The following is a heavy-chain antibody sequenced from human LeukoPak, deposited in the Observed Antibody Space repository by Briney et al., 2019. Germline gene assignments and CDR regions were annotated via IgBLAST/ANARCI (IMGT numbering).Heavy chain of an antibody. Sequence: SETLSLTCTVSGGSISSSSSYWGWIRQPPGTGLEWIGNIYYSGSTYYNPSLKSRVTISVDTSKNQFCLKLNSVTAADTAVYYCASLLNGGVAHWFDPWGQGTLVTVSS. J-gene: IGHJ5*02. CDR2: IYYSGST. D-gene: IGHD7-27*01. CDR3: ASLLNGGVAHWFDP. CDR1: GGSISSSSSY. V-gene: IGHV4-39*01.